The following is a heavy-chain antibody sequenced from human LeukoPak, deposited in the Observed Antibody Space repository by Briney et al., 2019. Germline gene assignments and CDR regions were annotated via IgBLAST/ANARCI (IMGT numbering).Heavy chain of an antibody. Sequence: SETLSLTYTVSGGSISSGDYYWSWNRQPPGKGLEWIGYIYYSGSTYYNPSLKSRVTISVDTSKNQFSLKLSSVTAADTAVYYCARGRGYCSSTSCYTEAFDIWGQGTMVTVSS. CDR2: IYYSGST. CDR1: GGSISSGDYY. D-gene: IGHD2-2*02. V-gene: IGHV4-30-4*08. CDR3: ARGRGYCSSTSCYTEAFDI. J-gene: IGHJ3*02.